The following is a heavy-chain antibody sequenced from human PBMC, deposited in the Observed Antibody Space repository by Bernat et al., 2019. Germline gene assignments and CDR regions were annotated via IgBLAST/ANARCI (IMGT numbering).Heavy chain of an antibody. CDR2: IKSKYDGGTT. CDR1: GFTFFNAW. J-gene: IGHJ4*02. CDR3: STDSSDYYGSGSFYNDKQGLDY. Sequence: EVQLVESGGGLVKPGGSLKISCAASGFTFFNAWMSWVRQAPGKGLEWVGRIKSKYDGGTTDYAAPLKGRFSISRDDSENILHLQMNSLKTEDTAVYYCSTDSSDYYGSGSFYNDKQGLDYWGQGALVTVSS. V-gene: IGHV3-15*01. D-gene: IGHD3-10*01.